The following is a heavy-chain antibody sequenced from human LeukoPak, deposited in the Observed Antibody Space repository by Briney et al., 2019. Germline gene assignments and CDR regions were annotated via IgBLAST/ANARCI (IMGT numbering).Heavy chain of an antibody. J-gene: IGHJ5*02. Sequence: GPSVKVSCKASGYTFTGYYMHWVRQAPGPGLEWMGWINPNSGSTNYAQKFQGRVTMTRDTSISTAYMELSRLRSDDTAVYYCARVPLVRGVYNWFDPWGQGTLVTVSS. CDR2: INPNSGST. D-gene: IGHD3-10*01. CDR1: GYTFTGYY. V-gene: IGHV1-2*02. CDR3: ARVPLVRGVYNWFDP.